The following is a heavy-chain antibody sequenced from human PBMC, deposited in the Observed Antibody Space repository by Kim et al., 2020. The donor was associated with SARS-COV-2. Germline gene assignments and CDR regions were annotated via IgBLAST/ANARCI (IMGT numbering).Heavy chain of an antibody. Sequence: SETLSLTCAVSGGSISSSNWWSWVRQPPGKGLEWIGEIYHSGSTNYNPSLKSRVTISVDKSKNQFSLKLSSVTAADTAVYYCARIHPYSSGTPDYWGQGTLVTVSS. CDR2: IYHSGST. CDR1: GGSISSSNW. CDR3: ARIHPYSSGTPDY. D-gene: IGHD6-19*01. J-gene: IGHJ4*02. V-gene: IGHV4-4*02.